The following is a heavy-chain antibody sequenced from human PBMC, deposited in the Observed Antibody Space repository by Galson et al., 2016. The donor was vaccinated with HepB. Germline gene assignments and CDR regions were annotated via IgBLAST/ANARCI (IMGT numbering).Heavy chain of an antibody. Sequence: SVKVSCKASRGTFSSYTIRWVRQAPGQGLEWMGGIMPFIGITTVAQKFQGRDTINADESTSTAFLALSSLRSDDTAMYYCAREPTRGEAAYAFELWGQGTMVTVSS. CDR3: AREPTRGEAAYAFEL. J-gene: IGHJ3*01. CDR1: RGTFSSYT. CDR2: IMPFIGIT. D-gene: IGHD2-21*01. V-gene: IGHV1-69*10.